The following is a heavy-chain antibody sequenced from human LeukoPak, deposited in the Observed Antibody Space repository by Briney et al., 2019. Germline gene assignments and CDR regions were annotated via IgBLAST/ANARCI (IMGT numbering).Heavy chain of an antibody. J-gene: IGHJ4*02. Sequence: GGSLRLSCAASGFTFSSYAMSWVRQAPGKGLEWVSAISGSGGSTYYADSVKGQFTISRDNSKNTLYLQMNSLRAEDTAVYYCAKPSPPYYDFWSGYSAFDYWGQGTLVTVSS. CDR2: ISGSGGST. CDR1: GFTFSSYA. D-gene: IGHD3-3*01. CDR3: AKPSPPYYDFWSGYSAFDY. V-gene: IGHV3-23*01.